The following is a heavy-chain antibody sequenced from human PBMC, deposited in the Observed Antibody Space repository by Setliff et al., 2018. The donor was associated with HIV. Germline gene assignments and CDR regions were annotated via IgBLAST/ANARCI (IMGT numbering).Heavy chain of an antibody. D-gene: IGHD3-22*01. Sequence: GASVKVSCKASGYTFPTYGLSWVRQAPGQGLEWMGWINTFNGNRNYAQKFQGRVTMTTDTSTSTAYVELRSLRSDDTAVYYCARLPCDSSGYYPLFYMDVWGKGTTVTVSS. CDR3: ARLPCDSSGYYPLFYMDV. CDR1: GYTFPTYG. CDR2: INTFNGNR. J-gene: IGHJ6*03. V-gene: IGHV1-18*01.